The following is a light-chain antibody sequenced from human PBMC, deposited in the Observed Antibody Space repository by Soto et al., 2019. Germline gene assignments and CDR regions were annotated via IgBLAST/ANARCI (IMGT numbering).Light chain of an antibody. CDR3: QQYNNWPYT. V-gene: IGKV3-15*01. CDR2: GAS. Sequence: ERVMTQSPGTLSVSPGERATLSRRASQTVNSNLAWYQQKPGQGPRLLIYGASTRATGIPARFSGSGSGTEFTLTISSLQSEDFAVYYCQQYNNWPYTFGQGTKLEIK. CDR1: QTVNSN. J-gene: IGKJ2*01.